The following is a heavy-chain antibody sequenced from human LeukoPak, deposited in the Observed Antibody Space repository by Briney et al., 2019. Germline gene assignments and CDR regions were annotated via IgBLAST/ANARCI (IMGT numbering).Heavy chain of an antibody. J-gene: IGHJ4*02. D-gene: IGHD3-10*01. Sequence: ASVTVSCTASGYTFTNYGISWVRQAPGQGLEWMGWISAYNGNTNYAQKFQGRVTITADESTSTAYMELSSLRSEDTAVYYCARAEHNYGSGTYFDYWGQGTLVTVSS. CDR1: GYTFTNYG. CDR2: ISAYNGNT. CDR3: ARAEHNYGSGTYFDY. V-gene: IGHV1-18*01.